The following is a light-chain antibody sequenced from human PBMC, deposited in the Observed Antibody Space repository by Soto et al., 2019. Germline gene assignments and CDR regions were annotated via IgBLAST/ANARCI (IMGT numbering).Light chain of an antibody. V-gene: IGKV3-15*01. J-gene: IGKJ1*01. CDR2: GAY. CDR1: QGISSG. CDR3: QQYNNWPQT. Sequence: EIVMTQSPATLSVSPGETATLSCRASQGISSGLAWYQQKPGQAPRLLIYGAYTRATGIPARFSGSGSGTEFTLAISSLQSEDFAFYYCQQYNNWPQTFGQGTKVEIK.